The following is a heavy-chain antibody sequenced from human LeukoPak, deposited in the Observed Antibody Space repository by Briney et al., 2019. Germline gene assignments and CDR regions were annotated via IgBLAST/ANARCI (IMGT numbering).Heavy chain of an antibody. CDR1: GFTFDDYA. Sequence: RAGGSLRLSCAASGFTFDDYAMHWVRQAPGKGLEWVSGISWNSGSIGYADSVKGRFTISRDNAKNSLYLQMNSLRAEDTALYYCAKGAPGGDGEYYFDYWGQGTLVTVSS. J-gene: IGHJ4*02. D-gene: IGHD2-21*02. CDR3: AKGAPGGDGEYYFDY. CDR2: ISWNSGSI. V-gene: IGHV3-9*01.